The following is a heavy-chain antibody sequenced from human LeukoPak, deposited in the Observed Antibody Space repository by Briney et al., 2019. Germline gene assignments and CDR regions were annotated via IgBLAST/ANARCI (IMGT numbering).Heavy chain of an antibody. J-gene: IGHJ6*03. Sequence: PSETLSLTCTVSGGSISSYYWSWIRQPPGKGLEWIGYIYYSGSTNYNPSLKSRVTISVDTSKNQFSLELSSVTAADTAVYYCARSGGYSYGFYYYYYMDVWGKGTTVTVSS. CDR1: GGSISSYY. CDR2: IYYSGST. V-gene: IGHV4-59*01. D-gene: IGHD5-18*01. CDR3: ARSGGYSYGFYYYYYMDV.